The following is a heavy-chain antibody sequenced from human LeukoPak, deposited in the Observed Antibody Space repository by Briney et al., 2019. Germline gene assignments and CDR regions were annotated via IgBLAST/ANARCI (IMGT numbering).Heavy chain of an antibody. V-gene: IGHV1-18*01. D-gene: IGHD2-2*01. CDR1: GYTFTTYA. J-gene: IGHJ5*02. Sequence: ASVKVSCKASGYTFTTYAMNWVRQAPGQGLEWMGWISAYNGNTNYAQKLQGRVTMTTDTSTSTAYMELRSLRSDDTAVYYCAGIVVVPAAKSVWFDPWGQGTLVTVSS. CDR3: AGIVVVPAAKSVWFDP. CDR2: ISAYNGNT.